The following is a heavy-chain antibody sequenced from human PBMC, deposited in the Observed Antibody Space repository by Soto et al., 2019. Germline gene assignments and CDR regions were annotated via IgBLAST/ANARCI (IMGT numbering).Heavy chain of an antibody. V-gene: IGHV1-3*01. J-gene: IGHJ6*02. D-gene: IGHD3-3*01. Sequence: GASVKVSCKASGYIFTAYAIQWVRQAPGQSLEWIAWIDPANGNMKYAQKFLGRITITRDTSVSTAYMELSDLRSEDTAVYYCARTPMRGTVFGGMDVWGQGTTVTVSS. CDR1: GYIFTAYA. CDR3: ARTPMRGTVFGGMDV. CDR2: IDPANGNM.